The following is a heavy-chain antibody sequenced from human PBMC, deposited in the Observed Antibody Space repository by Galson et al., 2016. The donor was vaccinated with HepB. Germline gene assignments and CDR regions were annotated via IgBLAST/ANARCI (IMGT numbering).Heavy chain of an antibody. Sequence: SCAASGFNFISYGMHWVRQAPGKGLEWVAVTWFDGNYKDYAESVKGRITVFRDNTKNTLSLQLDSLRAEDTAVYHCARSWEYFGSGSYLDYWGQGTLVIVSS. J-gene: IGHJ4*02. D-gene: IGHD3-10*01. V-gene: IGHV3-33*01. CDR3: ARSWEYFGSGSYLDY. CDR1: GFNFISYG. CDR2: TWFDGNYK.